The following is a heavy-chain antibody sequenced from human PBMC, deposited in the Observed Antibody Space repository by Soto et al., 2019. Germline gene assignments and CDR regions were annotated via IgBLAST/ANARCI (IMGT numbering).Heavy chain of an antibody. V-gene: IGHV4-39*01. Sequence: QLQMQLSGPGLVKASETLSLTCSVSGDSIRRGNAYWGWFRQSPGAGLEWIGTISCTGSTYYDPSLAGPVTVSLDTSRNQFSMNWSSVTASDTAVYYCARQRYCSACSCYSRVSDFWGQGTLVSVSS. CDR2: ISCTGST. J-gene: IGHJ4*02. D-gene: IGHD2-15*01. CDR1: GDSIRRGNAY. CDR3: ARQRYCSACSCYSRVSDF.